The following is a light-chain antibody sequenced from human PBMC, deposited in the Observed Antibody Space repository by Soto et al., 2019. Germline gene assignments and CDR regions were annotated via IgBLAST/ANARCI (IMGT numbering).Light chain of an antibody. Sequence: IVLTHSPGPVSLSPGERATLSCRASQSVSSYLAWYQQKPGQAPRLLIYDASNRATGIPARFSGSGSGTDFTLTISSLEPEDFAVYYCQQRSNWPITFGQGTRLEI. CDR2: DAS. CDR3: QQRSNWPIT. CDR1: QSVSSY. V-gene: IGKV3-11*01. J-gene: IGKJ5*01.